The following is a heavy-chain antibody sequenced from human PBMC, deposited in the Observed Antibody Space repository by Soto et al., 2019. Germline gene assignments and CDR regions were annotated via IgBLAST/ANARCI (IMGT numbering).Heavy chain of an antibody. Sequence: PSETLSLTCTVSGGSISCNRYYWGWIRQPPGKGLQWIGSIYYSGSAYYNPSLKSRVTMSVETSKNQFYLKLSSGTAADTAVYYCAKWLAVAGTHWFDTWCQGTLVTVSS. D-gene: IGHD6-19*01. CDR3: AKWLAVAGTHWFDT. CDR1: GGSISCNRYY. V-gene: IGHV4-39*01. J-gene: IGHJ5*02. CDR2: IYYSGSA.